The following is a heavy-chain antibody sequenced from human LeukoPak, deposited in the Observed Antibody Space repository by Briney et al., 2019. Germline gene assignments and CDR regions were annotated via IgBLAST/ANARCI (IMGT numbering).Heavy chain of an antibody. CDR1: GGSISSYY. CDR3: ARDFDP. J-gene: IGHJ5*02. Sequence: SETLSLTCTVSGGSISSYYCSWIRQPPGKGLEWIGYIYYSGSTNYNPSLKSRVTISVDTSKNQFSLKLSSVTASDTAVYYCARDFDPWGQGTLVTVSS. CDR2: IYYSGST. V-gene: IGHV4-59*01.